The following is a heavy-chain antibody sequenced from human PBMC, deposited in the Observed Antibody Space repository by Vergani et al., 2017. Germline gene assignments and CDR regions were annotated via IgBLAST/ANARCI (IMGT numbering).Heavy chain of an antibody. D-gene: IGHD2-2*01. J-gene: IGHJ3*02. CDR2: TRNKANSYTT. CDR3: ARLGYCSSTTCRQAFDI. CDR1: GFSFPGYA. V-gene: IGHV3-72*01. Sequence: EVQLLESGGGLVQPGGSLRLSCEASGFSFPGYAMSWVRQAPGKGLEWVGRTRNKANSYTTEYAASVKGRFTISRDDSKNSLYLQMNSLKIEDTAVYYCARLGYCSSTTCRQAFDIWGQGTMVTVSS.